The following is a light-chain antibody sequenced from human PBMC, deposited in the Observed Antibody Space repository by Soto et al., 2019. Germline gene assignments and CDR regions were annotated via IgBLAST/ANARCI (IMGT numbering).Light chain of an antibody. J-gene: IGKJ1*01. Sequence: DIQMTQSPSSLSASVGDRVTITCRASQGISNYLAWYQQKPGKVPKLLIYAASTLQSGVPSRFSGSGSGTDFTITISSLQPENFATYYGQKYNSARRTFGQGIMVEVK. CDR3: QKYNSARRT. CDR1: QGISNY. V-gene: IGKV1-27*01. CDR2: AAS.